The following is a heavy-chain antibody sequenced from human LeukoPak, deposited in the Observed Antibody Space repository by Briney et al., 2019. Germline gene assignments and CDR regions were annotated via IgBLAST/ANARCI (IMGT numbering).Heavy chain of an antibody. CDR1: GYTFTSYA. J-gene: IGHJ5*02. D-gene: IGHD3-9*01. CDR2: INAGNGNT. V-gene: IGHV1-3*03. CDR3: ARAASSYYDILTGYYPPDNWFDP. Sequence: ASVKVSCKASGYTFTSYAMHWVRQAPGQRLEGMGWINAGNGNTKYSQEFQGRVTITRDTSASTAYMELSSLRSEDMAVYYCARAASSYYDILTGYYPPDNWFDPWGQGTLVTVSS.